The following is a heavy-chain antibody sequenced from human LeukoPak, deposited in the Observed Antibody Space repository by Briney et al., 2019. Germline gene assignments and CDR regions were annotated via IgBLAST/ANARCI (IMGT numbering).Heavy chain of an antibody. J-gene: IGHJ5*01. CDR3: ERDCTSTGCYVFDC. CDR2: ISGSSTYT. Sequence: GGSLRLSCAASGLTLSEYDMSWIRQAPGKGLEWVSYISGSSTYTNYAESVKGRFTISRDNAKNLLYLQMNSLRAEDTAVYHCERDCTSTGCYVFDCWGQGALVSVSS. V-gene: IGHV3-11*05. D-gene: IGHD2-2*01. CDR1: GLTLSEYD.